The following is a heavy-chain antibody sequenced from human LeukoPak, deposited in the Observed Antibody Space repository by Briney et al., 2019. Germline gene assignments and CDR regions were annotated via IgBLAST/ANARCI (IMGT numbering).Heavy chain of an antibody. CDR1: GFTFSSYW. V-gene: IGHV3-7*01. Sequence: GGSLRLSCAASGFTFSSYWVSWVRQAPGKGLEWVANIKQDGSEKYYVDSVKGRFTISRDNAKNSLYLQMNSLRAEDTAVYYCARDQRFGELSPPFDYWGQGTLVTVSS. J-gene: IGHJ4*02. CDR3: ARDQRFGELSPPFDY. CDR2: IKQDGSEK. D-gene: IGHD3-10*01.